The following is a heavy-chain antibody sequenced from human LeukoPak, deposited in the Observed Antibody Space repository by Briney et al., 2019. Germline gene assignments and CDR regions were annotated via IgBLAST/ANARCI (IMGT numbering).Heavy chain of an antibody. CDR3: AKDMRGVVLVPRAYYFDS. J-gene: IGHJ4*02. CDR2: ISGSDGAT. D-gene: IGHD2-8*02. CDR1: GFTFIAYG. V-gene: IGHV3-23*01. Sequence: GSLRLSCVGSGFTFIAYGMSWVRQAPGKGLESVSSISGSDGATSYADSVKGRFTISRDNSKNTLYLQMNSLRAEDTAVYYCAKDMRGVVLVPRAYYFDSWGQGTLVTVSS.